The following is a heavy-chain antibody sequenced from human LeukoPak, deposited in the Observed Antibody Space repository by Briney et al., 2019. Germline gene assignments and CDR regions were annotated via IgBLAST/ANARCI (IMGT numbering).Heavy chain of an antibody. CDR2: FDPEDGET. CDR3: ATDQVVPAAMRGADAFDI. D-gene: IGHD2-2*01. Sequence: GASVKVSCKVSGYTPTELSMHWVRQAPGKGLEWMGGFDPEDGETIYAQKFQGRVTMTEDTSTDTAYMELSSLRSEDTAVYYCATDQVVPAAMRGADAFDIWGQGTMVTVSS. V-gene: IGHV1-24*01. CDR1: GYTPTELS. J-gene: IGHJ3*02.